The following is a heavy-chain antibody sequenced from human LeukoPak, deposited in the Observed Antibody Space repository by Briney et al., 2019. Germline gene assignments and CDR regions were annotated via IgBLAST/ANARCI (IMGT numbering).Heavy chain of an antibody. CDR3: ARDGHPLWFGELSGLDY. Sequence: GGSLRLSCAASGFTFSSYGMHWVRQAPGKGLEWVAVIWYDGSNKYYADSVKGRFTISRDNSKNTLYLQMNSLRAEDTAVYYCARDGHPLWFGELSGLDYWGQGTLVTVSS. CDR1: GFTFSSYG. D-gene: IGHD3-10*01. CDR2: IWYDGSNK. V-gene: IGHV3-33*01. J-gene: IGHJ4*02.